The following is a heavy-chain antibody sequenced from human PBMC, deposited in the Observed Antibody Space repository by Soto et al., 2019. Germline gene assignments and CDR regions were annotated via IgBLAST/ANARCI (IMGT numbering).Heavy chain of an antibody. CDR3: ARDGLVGYGMDV. CDR1: GFTFSSYG. J-gene: IGHJ6*02. Sequence: QVQLVESGGGVVQPGRSLRLSCAASGFTFSSYGMHWVRQAPGKGLEWVAVIWYDGSNKYYADSVKGRFTISRDNSKNTQFLQMNSLRAEDTAVYYCARDGLVGYGMDVGGQGTTVTVSS. V-gene: IGHV3-33*01. CDR2: IWYDGSNK. D-gene: IGHD3-10*01.